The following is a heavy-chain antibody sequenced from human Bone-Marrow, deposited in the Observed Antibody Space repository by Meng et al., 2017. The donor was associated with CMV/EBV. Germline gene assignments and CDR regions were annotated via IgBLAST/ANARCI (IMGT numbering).Heavy chain of an antibody. J-gene: IGHJ6*02. CDR1: GWSFSGYY. CDR3: ARAPGLRFLEWSKPYYYYGMDV. Sequence: GSLRLSCAAYGWSFSGYYWSWIRQPPGKGLEWIGEINHSGSTNYNPSLKSRVTISVDTSKKQFSLKLSSVNAADTAVYYCARAPGLRFLEWSKPYYYYGMDVWGQGTTVTVSS. D-gene: IGHD3-3*01. V-gene: IGHV4-34*01. CDR2: INHSGST.